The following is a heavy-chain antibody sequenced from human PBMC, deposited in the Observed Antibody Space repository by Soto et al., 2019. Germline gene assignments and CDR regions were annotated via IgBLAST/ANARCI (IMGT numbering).Heavy chain of an antibody. CDR1: GGSISSGGYY. J-gene: IGHJ6*03. CDR3: ARDLYDFWSGYYNGPYYYYYMDV. CDR2: IYYSGST. D-gene: IGHD3-3*01. V-gene: IGHV4-31*03. Sequence: ASETLSLTCTVSGGSISSGGYYWSWIRQHPGKGLEWIGYIYYSGSTYYNPSLKSRVTISVDTSKNQFSLKLSSVAAADTAVYYCARDLYDFWSGYYNGPYYYYYMDVWGKGTTVTVSS.